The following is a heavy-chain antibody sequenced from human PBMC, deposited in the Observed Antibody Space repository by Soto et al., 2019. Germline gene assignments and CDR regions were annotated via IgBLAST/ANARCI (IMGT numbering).Heavy chain of an antibody. V-gene: IGHV4-31*03. CDR2: IYYSGST. CDR3: ARDSCGGSCYHGAFDI. D-gene: IGHD2-15*01. J-gene: IGHJ3*02. CDR1: GGSISSGGYY. Sequence: QVQLQESGPGLVKPSQTLSLTCTVSGGSISSGGYYWSWIRQHPGKGLEWIGYIYYSGSTYYNPSLKSRVTISVDASKHQFALKLRCVSAADTAVYYWARDSCGGSCYHGAFDIWGQGTTVTVSS.